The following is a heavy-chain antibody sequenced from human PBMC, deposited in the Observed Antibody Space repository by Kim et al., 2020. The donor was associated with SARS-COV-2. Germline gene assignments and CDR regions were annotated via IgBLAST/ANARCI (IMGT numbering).Heavy chain of an antibody. Sequence: DAGEGRFTISRDNSKNALFLQMNSLGAEETAVYYCARDADDSSCYYYFWDYWGQGTLVTVSS. CDR3: ARDADDSSCYYYFWDY. J-gene: IGHJ4*02. V-gene: IGHV3-30*01. D-gene: IGHD3-22*01.